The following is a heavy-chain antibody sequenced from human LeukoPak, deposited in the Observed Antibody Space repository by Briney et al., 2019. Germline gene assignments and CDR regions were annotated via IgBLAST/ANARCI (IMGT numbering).Heavy chain of an antibody. V-gene: IGHV4-61*02. Sequence: SETLSLTCTVSGSSISSGSYYWSWIRQPAGKGLEWIGRIYTSGSTNYNPSLKSRVTISVDTSKNQFSLKLSSVTAADTAVYYCARDIMDVWGKGTTVTVSS. CDR2: IYTSGST. CDR3: ARDIMDV. J-gene: IGHJ6*04. CDR1: GSSISSGSYY.